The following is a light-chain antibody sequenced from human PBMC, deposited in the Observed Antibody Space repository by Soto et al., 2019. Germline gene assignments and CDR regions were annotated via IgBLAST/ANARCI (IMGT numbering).Light chain of an antibody. J-gene: IGKJ1*01. V-gene: IGKV1-5*03. CDR3: QQYSSFWA. CDR2: RAS. Sequence: DIEMTQSPSTLSASVGDRVTITCRASQTISNWLAWYQQKPGKAPKLLIYRASTLESGVPSRFSGSGSGTEFNLTISSLQPDDFATYYCQQYSSFWAFGQGTKVEIK. CDR1: QTISNW.